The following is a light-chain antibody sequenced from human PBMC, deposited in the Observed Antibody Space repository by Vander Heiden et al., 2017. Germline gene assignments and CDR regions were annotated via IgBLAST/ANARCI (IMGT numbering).Light chain of an antibody. V-gene: IGKV3-11*01. CDR3: LQRSNWPPGT. CDR2: DAT. J-gene: IGKJ4*01. Sequence: EIVLTQSPATLSLSPGERATLSCRASQSVSSFLAWYQQKPGQAPRLLIYDATNRATGIPDRFSGSGYGTDFTLTISSREPEDFAVYYCLQRSNWPPGTFGGGTKVEIK. CDR1: QSVSSF.